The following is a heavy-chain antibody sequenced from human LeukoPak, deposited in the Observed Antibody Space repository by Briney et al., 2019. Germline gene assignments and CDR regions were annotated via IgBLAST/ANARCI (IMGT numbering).Heavy chain of an antibody. J-gene: IGHJ4*02. CDR1: GGSISSSSYY. CDR3: ASDYYYDSS. V-gene: IGHV4-39*01. Sequence: SETLSLTCTVSGGSISSSSYYWGWIRQPQGKGLEWIGSIYYSGSTYYNPSLKSRVTISVNTSKNQFSLKLSSVTAADTAVYYCASDYYYDSSWGQGTLVTVSS. D-gene: IGHD3-22*01. CDR2: IYYSGST.